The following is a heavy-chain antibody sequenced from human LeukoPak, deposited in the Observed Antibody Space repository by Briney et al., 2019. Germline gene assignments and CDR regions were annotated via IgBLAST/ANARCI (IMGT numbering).Heavy chain of an antibody. CDR1: GGSFSGYY. Sequence: SETLSLTCAVYGGSFSGYYWSWIRQPPGKGLEWIGEINHSGSTNNNPSLKSRVTISVDTSKNQFSLKLSSVTAADTAVYYCARSRRPRYYYDSSGYYFDYWGQGTLVTVSS. V-gene: IGHV4-34*01. J-gene: IGHJ4*02. CDR2: INHSGST. CDR3: ARSRRPRYYYDSSGYYFDY. D-gene: IGHD3-22*01.